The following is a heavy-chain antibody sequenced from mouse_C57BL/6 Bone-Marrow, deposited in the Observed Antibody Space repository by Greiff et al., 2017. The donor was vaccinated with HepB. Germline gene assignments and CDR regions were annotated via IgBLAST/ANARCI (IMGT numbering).Heavy chain of an antibody. CDR3: ARKGFYDGYYGGYFDV. D-gene: IGHD2-3*01. CDR1: GYTFTGYW. CDR2: ILPGSGST. J-gene: IGHJ1*03. Sequence: KLSCKATGYTFTGYWIEWVKQRPGHGLEWIGEILPGSGSTNYNEKFKGKATFTADTSSNTAYMQLSSLTTEDSAIYYCARKGFYDGYYGGYFDVWGTGTTVTVSS. V-gene: IGHV1-9*01.